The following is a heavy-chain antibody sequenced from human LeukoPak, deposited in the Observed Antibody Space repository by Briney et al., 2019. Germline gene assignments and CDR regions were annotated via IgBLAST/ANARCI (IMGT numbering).Heavy chain of an antibody. CDR3: AGGYISGTPAHYNYMDV. CDR1: GGSLSSYY. CDR2: IYHSGST. D-gene: IGHD1-20*01. J-gene: IGHJ6*03. V-gene: IGHV4-39*07. Sequence: SETLSLTCTVSGGSLSSYYWGWIRQPPGKGLEWIGSIYHSGSTYYNPSLKSRVTISVDTSKNQFSLKLSSMTAADTAVYYCAGGYISGTPAHYNYMDVWGKGTTVTVSS.